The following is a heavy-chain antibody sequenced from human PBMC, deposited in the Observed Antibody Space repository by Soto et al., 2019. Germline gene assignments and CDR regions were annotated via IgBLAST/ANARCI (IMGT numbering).Heavy chain of an antibody. D-gene: IGHD3-22*01. CDR3: ARPYYDSSGYYLWYFDY. Sequence: QVQLVQSGAEVKKPGSSVKLSCKASGDSFNTFAVTWVRQAPGQGLEWMGGIIPNFDTPTYAQKFQGRVTIIADKSTSTPYMELSSLRSEDTAVYYCARPYYDSSGYYLWYFDYWGQGTLVTVSS. CDR2: IIPNFDTP. CDR1: GDSFNTFA. J-gene: IGHJ4*02. V-gene: IGHV1-69*06.